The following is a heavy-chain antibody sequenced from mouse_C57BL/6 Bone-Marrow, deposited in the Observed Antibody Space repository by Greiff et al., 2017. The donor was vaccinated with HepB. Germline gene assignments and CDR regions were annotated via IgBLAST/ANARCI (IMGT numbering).Heavy chain of an antibody. CDR2: IHPNSGST. CDR3: ARFGSNYGSVY. D-gene: IGHD2-5*01. CDR1: GYTFTSYW. Sequence: VQLQQSGAELVKPGASVKLSCKASGYTFTSYWMHWVKQRPGQGLEWIGMIHPNSGSTNYNEKFKSKATLTVDKSSSTAYMQLSSLTSEDSAVYYCARFGSNYGSVYWGQGTSVTVSS. V-gene: IGHV1-64*01. J-gene: IGHJ4*01.